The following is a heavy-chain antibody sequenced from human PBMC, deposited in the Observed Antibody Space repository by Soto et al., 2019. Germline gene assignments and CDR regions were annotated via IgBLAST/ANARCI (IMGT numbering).Heavy chain of an antibody. Sequence: GGSLRLSCAASGFPFSIYAMSLVRQSPGKGLEWVSAISGSGGSTYYADSVKGRFTISRDNSKNTLYLQMNSLRAEDTAVYYCATGPLGYSGFTIHTSWLFFDYWGQGTLVTVSS. D-gene: IGHD5-12*01. J-gene: IGHJ4*02. CDR3: ATGPLGYSGFTIHTSWLFFDY. CDR1: GFPFSIYA. V-gene: IGHV3-23*01. CDR2: ISGSGGST.